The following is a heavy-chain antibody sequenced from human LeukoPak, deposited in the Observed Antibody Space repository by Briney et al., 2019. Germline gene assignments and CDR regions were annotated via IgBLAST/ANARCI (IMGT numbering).Heavy chain of an antibody. CDR3: ARATPGPFDY. D-gene: IGHD1-26*01. CDR1: GYIFTNYW. J-gene: IGHJ4*02. CDR2: IFPGDSDT. Sequence: GESLKISCKASGYIFTNYWIAWVRQLPGKGLEYMGNIFPGDSDTRYSPSFQGRVTISADKSISTAYLQWSSLKASDTAMYYCARATPGPFDYWGQGTLVTVSS. V-gene: IGHV5-51*01.